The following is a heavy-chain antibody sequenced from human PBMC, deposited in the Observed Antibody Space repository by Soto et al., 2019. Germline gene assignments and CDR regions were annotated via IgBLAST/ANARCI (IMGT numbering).Heavy chain of an antibody. V-gene: IGHV5-10-1*01. CDR1: GYSFTSYW. D-gene: IGHD3-22*01. CDR2: IDPSDSYT. CDR3: AQTPDSSGYSFDY. J-gene: IGHJ4*02. Sequence: GESLKISCKGSGYSFTSYWISWVRQMPGKGLEWMGRIDPSDSYTNYSPSFQGHVTISADKSISTAYLQWSSLKASDTAMYYCAQTPDSSGYSFDYWGQGTPVTVSS.